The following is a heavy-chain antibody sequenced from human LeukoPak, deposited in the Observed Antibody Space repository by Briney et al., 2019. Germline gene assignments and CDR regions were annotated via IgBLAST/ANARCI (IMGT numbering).Heavy chain of an antibody. Sequence: ASVKVSCKASGGTFSTYAISWVRQAPGQGLEWMGGITPILGTANYAQKFQGRVTINADQSTSTAYMELSSLRSEDTAVYYCARDRPLYYDYVWGSYRPITSFDYWGQGTLVTVSS. CDR2: ITPILGTA. CDR3: ARDRPLYYDYVWGSYRPITSFDY. V-gene: IGHV1-69*01. D-gene: IGHD3-16*02. J-gene: IGHJ4*02. CDR1: GGTFSTYA.